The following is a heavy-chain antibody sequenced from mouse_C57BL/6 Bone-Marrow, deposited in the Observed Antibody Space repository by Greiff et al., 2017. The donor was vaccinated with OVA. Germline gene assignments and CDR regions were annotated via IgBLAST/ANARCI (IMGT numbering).Heavy chain of an antibody. Sequence: EVKVVESGGGLVQPGESLKLSCESNEYEFPSHDMSWVRKTPEKRLELVAAINSDGGSTYYPDTMERRFIISRDNTKKTLYLQMSSLRSEDTAMYYCARHTSPLYYGSSSWAMDYWGQGTSVTVSS. CDR3: ARHTSPLYYGSSSWAMDY. J-gene: IGHJ4*01. CDR2: INSDGGST. V-gene: IGHV5-2*03. D-gene: IGHD1-1*01. CDR1: EYEFPSHD.